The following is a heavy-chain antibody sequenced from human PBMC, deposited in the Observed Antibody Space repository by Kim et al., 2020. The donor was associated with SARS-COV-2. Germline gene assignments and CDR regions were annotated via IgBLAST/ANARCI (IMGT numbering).Heavy chain of an antibody. CDR2: ISSSGSTI. J-gene: IGHJ6*02. V-gene: IGHV3-48*03. Sequence: GGSLRLSCAASGFTFSSYEMNWVRQAPGKGLEWVSFISSSGSTIYYADSVKGRFTISRDNAKNSLYLQMNSLRAEDTAVYYCARDRFAAHIEVAGIDYYYYYGMDVWGQGTTVTVSS. CDR1: GFTFSSYE. CDR3: ARDRFAAHIEVAGIDYYYYYGMDV. D-gene: IGHD6-19*01.